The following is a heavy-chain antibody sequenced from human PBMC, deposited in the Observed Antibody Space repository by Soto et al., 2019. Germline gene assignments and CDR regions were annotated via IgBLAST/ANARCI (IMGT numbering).Heavy chain of an antibody. CDR2: IYYSGST. CDR3: ARHNYGSGSTYFDY. V-gene: IGHV4-59*08. Sequence: SETLSLTCTVSGGSISSYYWSWIRQPPGKGLEWIGYIYYSGSTNYNPSLKSRVTISVDTSKNQFSLKLNSMTAADTAAYYCARHNYGSGSTYFDYWGQGTLVPVSS. CDR1: GGSISSYY. D-gene: IGHD3-10*01. J-gene: IGHJ4*02.